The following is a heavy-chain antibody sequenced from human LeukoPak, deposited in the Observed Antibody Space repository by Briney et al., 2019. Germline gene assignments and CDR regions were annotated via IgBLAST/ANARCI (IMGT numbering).Heavy chain of an antibody. CDR3: ARGATRYSSGWNDY. V-gene: IGHV1-18*01. CDR1: GYTFTTYG. CDR2: ISAYNGNT. D-gene: IGHD6-19*01. Sequence: ASVKVSCKASGYTFTTYGTSWVGQAPGQGLGWMGGISAYNGNTNYAQKLQGRVTMTTDTSTSTAYMELRSLRSDDTAVYYCARGATRYSSGWNDYWGQGTLVTVSS. J-gene: IGHJ4*02.